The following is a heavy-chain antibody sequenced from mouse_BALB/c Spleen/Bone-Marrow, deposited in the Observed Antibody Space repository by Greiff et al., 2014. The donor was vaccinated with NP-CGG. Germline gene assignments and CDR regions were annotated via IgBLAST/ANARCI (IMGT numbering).Heavy chain of an antibody. CDR3: AKEARSRYYVLDN. CDR2: IDPYNGDT. V-gene: IGHV1S135*01. CDR1: GYAFSSYN. J-gene: IGHJ4*01. Sequence: VQLKESGPELAKPGASVKVSCKASGYAFSSYNMYWVRQSHGKSLEWIGYIDPYNGDTSYNQKFKGKATLTVDKSSSTAYMHLNSLTSEDSAVYYCAKEARSRYYVLDNWGQGTSVTVSS.